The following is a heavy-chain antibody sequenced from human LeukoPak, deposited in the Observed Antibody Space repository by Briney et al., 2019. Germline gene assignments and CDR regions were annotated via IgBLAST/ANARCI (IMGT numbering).Heavy chain of an antibody. CDR2: LHSDGGT. J-gene: IGHJ4*02. CDR3: ARDRSGTYLDF. V-gene: IGHV3-66*01. CDR1: GATVWSSF. D-gene: IGHD1-26*01. Sequence: GGSLRLSCSESGATVWSSFRSWIRQTPGKGLEWVAILHSDGGTDYADSVRGRFTISRDNSKDIVYLQMNSLRVEDTALYYRARDRSGTYLDFWGQGTLVTVSS.